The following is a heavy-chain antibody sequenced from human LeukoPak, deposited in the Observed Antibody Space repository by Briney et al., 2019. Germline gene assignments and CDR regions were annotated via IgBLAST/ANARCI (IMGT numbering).Heavy chain of an antibody. CDR1: GFTFSSYA. D-gene: IGHD3-10*01. V-gene: IGHV3-23*01. CDR2: ISGSGGST. CDR3: AKGGVGSGKTFDS. J-gene: IGHJ4*02. Sequence: GGSLRLSCAASGFTFSSYAMSWVRQAPGKGLEWVSGISGSGGSTYYADSVKGRFTISRDNSKNTLYLQMNSLRAEHTAMYYCAKGGVGSGKTFDSWGQGTLVTVSS.